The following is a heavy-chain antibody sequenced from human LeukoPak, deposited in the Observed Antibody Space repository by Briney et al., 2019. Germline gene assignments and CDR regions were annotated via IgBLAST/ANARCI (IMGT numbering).Heavy chain of an antibody. CDR3: ASISSGWYHTAFDY. D-gene: IGHD6-19*01. CDR1: GGSISSASYY. J-gene: IGHJ4*02. CDR2: IYTSGST. V-gene: IGHV4-61*02. Sequence: SETLSLTCTVSGGSISSASYYWSWIRQPAGKGLEWIGRIYTSGSTNYNPSLKSRVTISVDTSKNQFSLKLSSVTTADTAVYYCASISSGWYHTAFDYWGQGTLVTVSS.